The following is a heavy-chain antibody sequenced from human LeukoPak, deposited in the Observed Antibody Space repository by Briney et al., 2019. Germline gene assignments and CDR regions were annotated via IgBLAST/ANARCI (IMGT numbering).Heavy chain of an antibody. CDR1: LYTFTAYY. V-gene: IGHV1-2*02. CDR3: ASEGYCSGGSCSLHRVAS. J-gene: IGHJ4*02. D-gene: IGHD2-15*01. Sequence: GASVKDSCKASLYTFTAYYMHWVRQPPGQGREWVGWIDTNSGGTNYAQKFQGRVTITRDTSIGTAYMELSSLISDDTAVYYCASEGYCSGGSCSLHRVASWGQGTLVTVSS. CDR2: IDTNSGGT.